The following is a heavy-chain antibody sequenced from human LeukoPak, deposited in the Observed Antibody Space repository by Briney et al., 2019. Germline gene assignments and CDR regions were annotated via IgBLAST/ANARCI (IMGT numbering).Heavy chain of an antibody. D-gene: IGHD6-13*01. Sequence: GGSLRLSCAASGFIVSWKYMSWVRQALGKGLEWVSSFTSRSGTIYYADSVKGRFTISRDNAKNSLFLQMSSLRVEDTAVYYCARESSGIAATDKIDFWGQGTLVTVSS. CDR3: ARESSGIAATDKIDF. J-gene: IGHJ4*02. CDR1: GFIVSWKY. CDR2: FTSRSGTI. V-gene: IGHV3-21*01.